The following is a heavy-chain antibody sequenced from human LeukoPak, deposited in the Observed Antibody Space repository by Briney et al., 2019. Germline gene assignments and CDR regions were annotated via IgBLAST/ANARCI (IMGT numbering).Heavy chain of an antibody. J-gene: IGHJ3*02. D-gene: IGHD3-22*01. CDR3: ATSVLDSSGYYYALDAFDI. Sequence: GASVKVSCKVSGYTLTELSMHWVRQAPGKGLEWMGGFDPEDGETIYAQKFQGRVTMTEDTSTDTAYMELSSLRSEDTAVYYCATSVLDSSGYYYALDAFDIWGQGTMVTVSS. V-gene: IGHV1-24*01. CDR1: GYTLTELS. CDR2: FDPEDGET.